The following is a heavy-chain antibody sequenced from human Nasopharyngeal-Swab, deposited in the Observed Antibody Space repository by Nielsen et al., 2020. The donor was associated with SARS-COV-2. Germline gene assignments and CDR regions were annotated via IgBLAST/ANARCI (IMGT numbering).Heavy chain of an antibody. Sequence: SETLSLICTVSGGSISSYYWSWIRQPPGKGLEWIGYIYYSGSTNYNPSLKSRVTISVDTSKNQFSLKLSSVTAADTAVYYCARHANYDYVWGSYRPHDAFDIWGQGTMVTVSS. CDR1: GGSISSYY. D-gene: IGHD3-16*02. CDR3: ARHANYDYVWGSYRPHDAFDI. V-gene: IGHV4-59*08. CDR2: IYYSGST. J-gene: IGHJ3*02.